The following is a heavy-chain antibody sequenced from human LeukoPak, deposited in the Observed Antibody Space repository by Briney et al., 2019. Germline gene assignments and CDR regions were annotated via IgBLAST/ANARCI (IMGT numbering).Heavy chain of an antibody. CDR1: GFTFSNFE. Sequence: PAGSLRLSCAASGFTFSNFEMNWVRQAPGKGLEWVSYISTGRSIYYADSVEGRFTISRDNARNSLYLQMNSLRAEDTAVYYCAREQAAGAFDFWGQGTLVTVSS. D-gene: IGHD6-25*01. CDR3: AREQAAGAFDF. CDR2: ISTGRSI. J-gene: IGHJ4*02. V-gene: IGHV3-48*03.